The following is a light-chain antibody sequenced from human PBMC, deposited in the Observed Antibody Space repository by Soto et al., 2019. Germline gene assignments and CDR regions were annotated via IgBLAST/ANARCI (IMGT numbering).Light chain of an antibody. V-gene: IGLV2-14*03. J-gene: IGLJ1*01. Sequence: QSVLTQPASVSGSPGQSITISCTGTSSDVGAYNYVSWYQHHPCKAPKLMLYDVANRPSGVSNRFSGSKSGNTASLTFSGLQAEDEADYYCNSYTSSSTYVFGTGTKVTVL. CDR1: SSDVGAYNY. CDR3: NSYTSSSTYV. CDR2: DVA.